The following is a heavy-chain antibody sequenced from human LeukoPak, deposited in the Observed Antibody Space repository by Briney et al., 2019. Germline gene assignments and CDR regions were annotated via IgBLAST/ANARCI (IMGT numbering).Heavy chain of an antibody. J-gene: IGHJ3*02. CDR3: ARESLRYSSSWYLPPGDAFDI. CDR2: IYYSGST. V-gene: IGHV4-31*03. Sequence: SETLSLTCTVSGGSISSGGYYWSWIRQHPGKGLEWIGYIYYSGSTYYNPSLKSRVTISVDTSKNQFSLKLSSVTAADTAVYYCARESLRYSSSWYLPPGDAFDIWGQGTMVTVSS. CDR1: GGSISSGGYY. D-gene: IGHD6-13*01.